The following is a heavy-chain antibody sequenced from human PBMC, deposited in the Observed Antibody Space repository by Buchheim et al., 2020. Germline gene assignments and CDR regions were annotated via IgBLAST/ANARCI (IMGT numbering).Heavy chain of an antibody. D-gene: IGHD4-17*01. J-gene: IGHJ4*02. V-gene: IGHV4-30-4*01. CDR2: IYYSGST. CDR1: GGSISSGDYY. Sequence: QVQLQQWGAGLLKPSETLSLTCTVSGGSISSGDYYWSWIRQPPGKGLEWIGYIYYSGSTYYNPSLKSRVTISVDTSKNQFSLKLSSVTAADTAVYYCARVTARDYGDYAVGYWGQGTL. CDR3: ARVTARDYGDYAVGY.